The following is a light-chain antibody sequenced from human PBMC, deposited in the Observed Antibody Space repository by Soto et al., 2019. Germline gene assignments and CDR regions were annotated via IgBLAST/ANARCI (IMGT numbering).Light chain of an antibody. CDR3: QQYYILPST. CDR2: WAS. Sequence: DIVLTQSPDSLAVSLGERATINCKSSQSVLYSSTDKNYLAWYQQKPGQPPKLLIYWASARESVAPDRFSGRGSGTDFTLTISSLQAEDVAIYYCQQYYILPSTLGQGTKVEVK. CDR1: QSVLYSSTDKNY. V-gene: IGKV4-1*01. J-gene: IGKJ1*01.